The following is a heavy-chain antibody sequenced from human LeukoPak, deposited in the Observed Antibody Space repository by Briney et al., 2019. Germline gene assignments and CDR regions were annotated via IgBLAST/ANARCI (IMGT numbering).Heavy chain of an antibody. V-gene: IGHV4-59*01. J-gene: IGHJ6*02. Sequence: SETLSLTCTVSGGSISSYYWSWIRQPPGKGLEWIGYIYYSGSTNYNLSLKSRVTISVDTSKNQFSLKLSSVTAADTAVYYCARGGLWFGELSGEDYYYGMDVWGQGTTVTVSS. CDR2: IYYSGST. CDR3: ARGGLWFGELSGEDYYYGMDV. CDR1: GGSISSYY. D-gene: IGHD3-10*01.